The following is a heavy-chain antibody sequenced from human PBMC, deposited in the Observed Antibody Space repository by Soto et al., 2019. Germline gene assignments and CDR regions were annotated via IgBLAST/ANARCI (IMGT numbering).Heavy chain of an antibody. CDR2: IKSKTDGGTT. CDR3: TTGMVRGVISFD. CDR1: GFTFSNAW. J-gene: IGHJ4*02. Sequence: GGSLRLSCAASGFTFSNAWMSWVRQAPGKGLEWVGRIKSKTDGGTTDYAATVKGRFTISRDDSKNTLYLQMNSLKTEDTAVYYCTTGMVRGVISFDWGQGTLVTVSS. D-gene: IGHD3-10*01. V-gene: IGHV3-15*01.